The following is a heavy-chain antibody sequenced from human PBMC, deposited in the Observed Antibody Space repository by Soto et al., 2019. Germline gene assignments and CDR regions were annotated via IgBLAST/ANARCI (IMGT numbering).Heavy chain of an antibody. Sequence: ASVKVSCKASGGTFSSYAISWVRQAPGQGLEWMGGIIPIFGTANYAQKFQGRVTITADKSTSTAYVELSSLRSEDTAVYYCARVSSLQYCYYYGMDVWGQGTTVTVSS. D-gene: IGHD6-13*01. V-gene: IGHV1-69*06. CDR3: ARVSSLQYCYYYGMDV. CDR1: GGTFSSYA. CDR2: IIPIFGTA. J-gene: IGHJ6*02.